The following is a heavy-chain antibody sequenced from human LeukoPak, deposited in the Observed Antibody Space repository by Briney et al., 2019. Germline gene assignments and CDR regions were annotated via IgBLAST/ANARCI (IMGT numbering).Heavy chain of an antibody. J-gene: IGHJ3*02. CDR2: ISSSGSTI. Sequence: GGSLRLSCAASGFTFSSYEMNWVRQAPGKGLEWVSYISSSGSTIYYADSVKGRFTISRDNAKNSLYLQMNSLRAEDTAVYYCARRYDILTPGAFDIWGQGTMVTVSS. CDR3: ARRYDILTPGAFDI. V-gene: IGHV3-48*03. CDR1: GFTFSSYE. D-gene: IGHD3-9*01.